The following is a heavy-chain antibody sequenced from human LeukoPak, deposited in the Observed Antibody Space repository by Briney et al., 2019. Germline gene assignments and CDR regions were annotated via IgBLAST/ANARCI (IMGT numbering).Heavy chain of an antibody. CDR3: ANVLERDMVFDY. CDR2: ISVSGGTR. CDR1: VFTFDNYA. Sequence: PGGSLRLSCAASVFTFDNYAMTWVRQAPGQGLEWGSAISVSGGTRYYADSVKGRFTLSRDNSKNTLYLQMDSLGADDTAVYYCANVLERDMVFDYWGQGTLV. J-gene: IGHJ4*02. V-gene: IGHV3-23*01. D-gene: IGHD3-10*01.